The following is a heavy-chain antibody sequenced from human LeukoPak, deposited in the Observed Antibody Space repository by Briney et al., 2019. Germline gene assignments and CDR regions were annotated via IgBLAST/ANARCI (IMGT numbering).Heavy chain of an antibody. V-gene: IGHV4-4*07. CDR2: IYTSGST. CDR3: ARDFSGITMVRGVILPFDY. Sequence: SETLSPNCTVSGGSISSYYWSWIRQPAGKGLEWIGRIYTSGSTNSNPSLKSRVTMSVDTSKTQFSLKLSSVTAADTAVYYCARDFSGITMVRGVILPFDYWGQGTLVTVSS. D-gene: IGHD3-10*01. CDR1: GGSISSYY. J-gene: IGHJ4*02.